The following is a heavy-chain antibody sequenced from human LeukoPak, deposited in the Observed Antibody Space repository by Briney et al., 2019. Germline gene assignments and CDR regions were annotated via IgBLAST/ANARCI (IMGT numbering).Heavy chain of an antibody. D-gene: IGHD5-18*01. CDR2: ISSYNGNT. J-gene: IGHJ5*02. Sequence: GASVKVSCKASGYTFTSYGISWVRQAPGQGPEWMGWISSYNGNTNYAQKLLGRVTMTTDTSTSTAYMELRSLRSDDTAVYYCARDRAAMARTIDPWGQGTLVTVSS. CDR1: GYTFTSYG. CDR3: ARDRAAMARTIDP. V-gene: IGHV1-18*01.